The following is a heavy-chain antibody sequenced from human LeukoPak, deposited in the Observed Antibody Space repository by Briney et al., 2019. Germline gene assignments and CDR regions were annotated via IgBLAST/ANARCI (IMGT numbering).Heavy chain of an antibody. CDR2: IKGDGSEK. Sequence: GGSLRLSCSASGFSFSEHWMSWVRQSPGKGLQWVAIIKGDGSEKYYLDSAEGRFTISRDNAKQSLYLQMNNLRAEDTALYYCVRGAGFLLEFWGQGTMVTVSS. CDR1: GFSFSEHW. CDR3: VRGAGFLLEF. D-gene: IGHD3-9*01. J-gene: IGHJ4*02. V-gene: IGHV3-7*01.